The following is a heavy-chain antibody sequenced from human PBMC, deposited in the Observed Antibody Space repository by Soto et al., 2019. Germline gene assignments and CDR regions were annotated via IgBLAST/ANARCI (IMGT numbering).Heavy chain of an antibody. CDR2: ISGSGGST. CDR3: AKASITMVRGVIITSLGTPDI. D-gene: IGHD3-10*01. V-gene: IGHV3-23*01. CDR1: GFTFSSYA. Sequence: PGGSLRLPCAASGFTFSSYAMSWVRQAPGKGLEWVSAISGSGGSTYYADSVKGRFTISRDNSKNTLYLQMNSLRAEDTAVYYCAKASITMVRGVIITSLGTPDIWGQGTMVTVSS. J-gene: IGHJ3*02.